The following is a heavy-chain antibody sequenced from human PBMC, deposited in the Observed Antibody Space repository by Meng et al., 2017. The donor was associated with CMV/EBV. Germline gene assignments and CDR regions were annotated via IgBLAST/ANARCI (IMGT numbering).Heavy chain of an antibody. D-gene: IGHD5-24*01. CDR2: IIPIFGTA. Sequence: QVQLVHAGAGVKKPGSSVKVSCKASGGTFSSYAISWVRQAPGQGLEWMGGIIPIFGTANYAQKFQGRVTITADESTSTAYMELSSLRSEDTAVYYCARMPRDGYNYIDYWGQGTLVTVSS. CDR3: ARMPRDGYNYIDY. CDR1: GGTFSSYA. V-gene: IGHV1-69*12. J-gene: IGHJ4*02.